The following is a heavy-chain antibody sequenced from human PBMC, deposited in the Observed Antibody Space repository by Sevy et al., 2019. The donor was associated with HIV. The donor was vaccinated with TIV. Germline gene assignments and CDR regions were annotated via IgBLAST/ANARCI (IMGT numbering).Heavy chain of an antibody. CDR2: MYYSGST. Sequence: SDTLSLTCTVSDGSISSSSYYWGCIRQPPGKGLEWIGSMYYSGSTYYNPSPKSRVTISVDTFMNQFSLKLSSVTAADTAVYYCARHMDSGTYGHPGFDYWGQGTLVTVSS. V-gene: IGHV4-39*01. CDR3: ARHMDSGTYGHPGFDY. J-gene: IGHJ4*02. D-gene: IGHD1-26*01. CDR1: DGSISSSSYY.